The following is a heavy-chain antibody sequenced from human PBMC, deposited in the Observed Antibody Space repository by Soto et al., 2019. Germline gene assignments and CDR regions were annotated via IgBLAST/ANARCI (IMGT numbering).Heavy chain of an antibody. CDR1: GGTFSTYS. Sequence: QVQLVQSGAEVKKPGSSVKVSCKDSGGTFSTYSMFWVRQAPGQGLEWMGRIIPMLGVRNYAKRFQDRVTISADKSTATVHMELSSLRSEATALYYCTIGSWSGEVFDIWCQGTMVTVSS. CDR2: IIPMLGVR. D-gene: IGHD1-1*01. V-gene: IGHV1-69*02. CDR3: TIGSWSGEVFDI. J-gene: IGHJ3*02.